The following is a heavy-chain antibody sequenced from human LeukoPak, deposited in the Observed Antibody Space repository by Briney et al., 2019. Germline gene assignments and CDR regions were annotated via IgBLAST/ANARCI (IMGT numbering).Heavy chain of an antibody. V-gene: IGHV3-74*01. J-gene: IGHJ4*02. CDR3: ARERAGSRADY. CDR2: VNGDGTST. D-gene: IGHD6-19*01. Sequence: GGSLRLCCSAPVFTDFPLRSFRIHWVRQAPGKGLVWVSRVNGDGTSTTYGDSVKGRFTVSRDNSKNTVYLEMNSLRVEDTAMYYCARERAGSRADYWGQGTMVTVSS. CDR1: VFTDFPLRSFR.